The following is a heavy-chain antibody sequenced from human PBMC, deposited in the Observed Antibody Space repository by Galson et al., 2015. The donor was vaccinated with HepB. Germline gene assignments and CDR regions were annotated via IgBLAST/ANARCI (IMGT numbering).Heavy chain of an antibody. V-gene: IGHV3-7*03. Sequence: SLRLSCAASGFTFSNYWMNWVRQAPGKGLEWVANIKQDGSEKYYVDSVKGRFTISRDNARNSLYLQMNSLRAEDTAVYYCARDRDSNTWRHDAFDIWGQGTMVTVSS. CDR1: GFTFSNYW. D-gene: IGHD3-22*01. J-gene: IGHJ3*02. CDR3: ARDRDSNTWRHDAFDI. CDR2: IKQDGSEK.